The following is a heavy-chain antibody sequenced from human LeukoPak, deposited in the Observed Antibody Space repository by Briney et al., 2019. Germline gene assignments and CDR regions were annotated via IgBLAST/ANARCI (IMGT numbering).Heavy chain of an antibody. D-gene: IGHD6-13*01. CDR1: GFTFSSHW. Sequence: GGPLRLSCAASGFTFSSHWMHWVRQAPGKGLVWVSDIKYDGGAASYADSVKGRFTISRDNAKNTLYLQMNSLTVDDTAVYYCARGTIAAAGVDYWGLGSLVTVSS. J-gene: IGHJ4*02. CDR3: ARGTIAAAGVDY. V-gene: IGHV3-74*01. CDR2: IKYDGGAA.